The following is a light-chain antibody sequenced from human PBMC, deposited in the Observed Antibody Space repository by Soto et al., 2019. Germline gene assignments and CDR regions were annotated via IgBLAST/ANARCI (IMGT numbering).Light chain of an antibody. CDR1: SSDVGSYYY. CDR3: SSYEGSNTFV. CDR2: DVT. J-gene: IGLJ1*01. Sequence: QSVLAQPGSVSGSPGQSITISCTGTSSDVGSYYYVSWYQQHPGKAPKVMIYDVTKRPSGVSDRFSGSKSGNTASLTISSLQAEDEANYYCSSYEGSNTFVFGTGTKVTVL. V-gene: IGLV2-11*01.